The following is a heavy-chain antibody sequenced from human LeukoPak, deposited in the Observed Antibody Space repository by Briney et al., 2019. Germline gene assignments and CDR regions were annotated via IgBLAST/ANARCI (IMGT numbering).Heavy chain of an antibody. Sequence: SQTLSLTCTVSGGLISRIEYYWGWVRQSPVRGLEWLGHIYHTGTTLYSPHLNNRLTLSVDSSKNQFSLTLNSVTAADTAVYYCASVSVWELATHPGGSFDYWGRGILVTVSS. CDR3: ASVSVWELATHPGGSFDY. CDR1: GGLISRIEYY. V-gene: IGHV4-30-4*01. CDR2: IYHTGTT. J-gene: IGHJ4*02. D-gene: IGHD1-26*01.